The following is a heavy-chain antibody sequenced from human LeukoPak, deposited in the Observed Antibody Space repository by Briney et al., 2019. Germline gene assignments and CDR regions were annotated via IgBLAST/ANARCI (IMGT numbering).Heavy chain of an antibody. D-gene: IGHD2-2*01. Sequence: ASVKVSCKASGYTFTSYGISWVRQAPGQGLEWMGWISAYNGNTNYAQKLQGRVTMTTDTSTSTAYMELRSLRSDYTAVYYCARLGYCSSTSCSYYMDVWGQETTVTVSS. J-gene: IGHJ6*03. CDR2: ISAYNGNT. CDR3: ARLGYCSSTSCSYYMDV. CDR1: GYTFTSYG. V-gene: IGHV1-18*01.